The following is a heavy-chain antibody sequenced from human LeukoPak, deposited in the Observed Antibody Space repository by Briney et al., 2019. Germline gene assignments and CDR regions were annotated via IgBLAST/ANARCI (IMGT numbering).Heavy chain of an antibody. D-gene: IGHD4-17*01. J-gene: IGHJ4*02. V-gene: IGHV3-66*01. CDR3: ASKLTTGY. CDR2: IYSGGTT. Sequence: GGSLRLSCVVSGLTVSSNYMSWVRQAPGKGLEWVLVIYSGGTTNYADSVKGRFIVYRDNSKNTLYLQMNSLRAEDTAVYYCASKLTTGYWGQGTLVTVSS. CDR1: GLTVSSNY.